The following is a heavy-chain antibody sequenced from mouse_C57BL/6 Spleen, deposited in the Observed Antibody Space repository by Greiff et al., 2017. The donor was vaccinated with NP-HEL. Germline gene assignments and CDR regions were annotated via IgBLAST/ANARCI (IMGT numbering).Heavy chain of an antibody. Sequence: VQLKQSGPVLVKPGASVKMSCKASGYTFTDYYMNWVKQSHGKSLEWIGVINPYNGGTSYNQKFKGKATLTVDKSSSTAYMELNSLTSEDSAVYYCASLITRKGYFDVWGTGTTVTVSS. CDR1: GYTFTDYY. CDR3: ASLITRKGYFDV. V-gene: IGHV1-19*01. J-gene: IGHJ1*03. CDR2: INPYNGGT. D-gene: IGHD1-1*01.